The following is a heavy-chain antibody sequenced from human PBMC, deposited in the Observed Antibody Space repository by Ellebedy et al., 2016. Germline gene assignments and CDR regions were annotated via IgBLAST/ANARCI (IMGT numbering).Heavy chain of an antibody. CDR3: RQGHYFDQ. J-gene: IGHJ4*02. Sequence: GESLKISXAASGFAFKSFFMSWVRQAPGKGLEWVATISGAGYTTFFADSVKGRFTISRDNSKNTLYLQMNNLRVDDTALYYCRQGHYFDQWGQGALVTVSS. V-gene: IGHV3-23*01. CDR2: ISGAGYTT. CDR1: GFAFKSFF.